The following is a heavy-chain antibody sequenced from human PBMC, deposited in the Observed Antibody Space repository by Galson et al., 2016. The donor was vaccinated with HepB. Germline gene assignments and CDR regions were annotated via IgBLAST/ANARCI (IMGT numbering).Heavy chain of an antibody. CDR1: GDSLSSYY. Sequence: ETLSLTCTVSGDSLSSYYWSWIRQPAGKGLEWIGRLDTNGSPNYNPSLKSRVTMSVDTSKKHFSLNLSSVTAADTAVYYCARGYSGYGFDSWGQGTLVTVSS. J-gene: IGHJ4*02. V-gene: IGHV4-4*07. D-gene: IGHD5-12*01. CDR2: LDTNGSP. CDR3: ARGYSGYGFDS.